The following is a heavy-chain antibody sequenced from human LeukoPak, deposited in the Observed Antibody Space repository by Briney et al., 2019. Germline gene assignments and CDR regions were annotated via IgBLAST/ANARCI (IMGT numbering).Heavy chain of an antibody. Sequence: GESLQISCKGSGYIFTSYWIGWVRPLPGKGLEWMGIIYPGDSDTRYSPSFQGQVTISANKSISTAYLQWSSLNASDTAMYYCARRLGYGDYIFDYWGQGTLVTVSS. CDR1: GYIFTSYW. CDR3: ARRLGYGDYIFDY. D-gene: IGHD4-17*01. V-gene: IGHV5-51*01. CDR2: IYPGDSDT. J-gene: IGHJ4*02.